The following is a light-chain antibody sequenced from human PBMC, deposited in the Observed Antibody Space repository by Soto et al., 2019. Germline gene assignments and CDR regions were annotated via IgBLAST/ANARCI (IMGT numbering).Light chain of an antibody. Sequence: VLTQPPSASGTPGQRVTISCSGGSSNIGGNTVNWYQQLPGAAPKLIIFSNSQRPSGVPDRFSGSKSGTSASLAIGGLQSEDEAEYYCSTWDDSLNGPLFGGGTKLTVL. V-gene: IGLV1-44*01. CDR1: SSNIGGNT. J-gene: IGLJ2*01. CDR2: SNS. CDR3: STWDDSLNGPL.